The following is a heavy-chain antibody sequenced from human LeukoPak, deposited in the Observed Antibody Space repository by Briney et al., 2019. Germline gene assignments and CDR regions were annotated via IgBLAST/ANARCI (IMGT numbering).Heavy chain of an antibody. CDR2: ISSSSSYI. D-gene: IGHD3-16*01. CDR3: ARDLFGGSCGMDV. CDR1: GFTFSSYS. Sequence: GGSLRLSCAASGFTFSSYSMSWVRQAPGKGLEWVSSISSSSSYIYYADSVKGRFTISRDNAKNSLYLRMNSLRAEDTAVYYCARDLFGGSCGMDVWGQGTTVTVSS. V-gene: IGHV3-21*01. J-gene: IGHJ6*02.